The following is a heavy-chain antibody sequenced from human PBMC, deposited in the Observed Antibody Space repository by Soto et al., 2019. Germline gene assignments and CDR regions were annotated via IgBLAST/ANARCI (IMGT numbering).Heavy chain of an antibody. CDR2: ISAYDGKT. CDR1: GYTFNTYG. Sequence: ASVKVSCKTSGYTFNTYGIHWVRQAPGQGLELMGWISAYDGKTNYAEKFQGRVTLTTDTSTSTAYMELRSLRSEDTAIYYCARDPHEFWTSYWFDPWGQGTPVTVSS. V-gene: IGHV1-18*01. CDR3: ARDPHEFWTSYWFDP. J-gene: IGHJ5*02. D-gene: IGHD3-3*01.